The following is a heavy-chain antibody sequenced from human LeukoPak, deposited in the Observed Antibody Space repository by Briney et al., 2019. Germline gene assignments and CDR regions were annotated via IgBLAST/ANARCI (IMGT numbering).Heavy chain of an antibody. D-gene: IGHD6-13*01. CDR2: ISSSSSTI. CDR3: ARGLEGSSRPFDY. V-gene: IGHV3-48*04. J-gene: IGHJ4*02. Sequence: PGGSLRLSCAASGFTVSNNYMNWVRQAPGKGLEWVSYISSSSSTIYYADSVKGRFTISRDNAKNSLYLQMNSLRAEDTAVYYCARGLEGSSRPFDYWGQGTLVTVSS. CDR1: GFTVSNNY.